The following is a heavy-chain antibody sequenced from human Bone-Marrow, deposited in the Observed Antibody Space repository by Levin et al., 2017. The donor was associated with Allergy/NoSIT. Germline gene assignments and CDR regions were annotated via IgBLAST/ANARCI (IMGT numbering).Heavy chain of an antibody. J-gene: IGHJ3*02. CDR1: GFTFSSYW. CDR2: INSDGSST. Sequence: GESLKISCAASGFTFSSYWMHWVRQAPGKGLVWVSRINSDGSSTSYADSVKGRFTISRDNAKNTLYLQMNSLRAEDTAVYYCAMMPITMIVVVRPFPFNYSQNDACDIRGQGTMVTVSS. CDR3: AMMPITMIVVVRPFPFNYSQNDACDI. D-gene: IGHD3-22*01. V-gene: IGHV3-74*01.